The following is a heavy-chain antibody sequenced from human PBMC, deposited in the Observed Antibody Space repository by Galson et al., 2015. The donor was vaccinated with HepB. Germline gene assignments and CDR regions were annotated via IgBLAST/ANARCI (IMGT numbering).Heavy chain of an antibody. CDR3: ARDRGCGGDCYTAGFDY. CDR1: GFTVSSNY. CDR2: IYSGGST. J-gene: IGHJ4*02. Sequence: SLRLSCAASGFTVSSNYMSWVRQAPGKGLEWVSVIYSGGSTYYADSVKGRFTISRHNSKNTLYLQMNSLRAEDTAVYYCARDRGCGGDCYTAGFDYWGQGTLVTVSS. D-gene: IGHD2-21*02. V-gene: IGHV3-53*04.